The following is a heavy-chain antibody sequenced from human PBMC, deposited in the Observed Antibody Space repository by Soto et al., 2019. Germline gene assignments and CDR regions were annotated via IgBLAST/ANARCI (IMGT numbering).Heavy chain of an antibody. V-gene: IGHV3-33*01. CDR1: GFTFSSYG. D-gene: IGHD3-16*01. CDR2: IWYDGSNK. J-gene: IGHJ5*01. Sequence: PGGSLRLSCAASGFTFSSYGMHWVRQAPGKGLEWVVVIWYDGSNKYYADSVKGRFTISRDNSKNTLYLQMNSLRAEDTAVYYCARSWFGHQVHWFDSWGQGTLVTVSS. CDR3: ARSWFGHQVHWFDS.